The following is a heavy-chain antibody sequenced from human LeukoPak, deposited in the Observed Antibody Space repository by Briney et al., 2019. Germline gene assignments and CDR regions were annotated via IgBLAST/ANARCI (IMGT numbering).Heavy chain of an antibody. CDR1: GGSFSGYY. V-gene: IGHV4-34*01. Sequence: ASETLSLTCAVYGGSFSGYYWSWIRQPPGKGLEWIGEINHSGSTNYNPSLKSRVTISVDTSKNQYSLKLSSVTAADTAVYYCARGRSSPSRRFDPWGQGTLVTVSS. J-gene: IGHJ5*02. D-gene: IGHD6-13*01. CDR2: INHSGST. CDR3: ARGRSSPSRRFDP.